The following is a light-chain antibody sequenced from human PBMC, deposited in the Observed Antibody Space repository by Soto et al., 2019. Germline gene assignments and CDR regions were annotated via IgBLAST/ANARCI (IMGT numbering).Light chain of an antibody. Sequence: DIQLTHSPSFLSASVGDRVTITCRASQGISSYLAWYQQKPGKAPKLLIYAASTLQSGVPSRFSGSGSETEFTLTISSLQPEDFATYYCQQLNSYPFGQGTRLEIK. J-gene: IGKJ5*01. V-gene: IGKV1-9*01. CDR1: QGISSY. CDR3: QQLNSYP. CDR2: AAS.